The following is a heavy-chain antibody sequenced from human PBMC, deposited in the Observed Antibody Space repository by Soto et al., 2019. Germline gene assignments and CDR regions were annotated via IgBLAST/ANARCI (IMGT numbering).Heavy chain of an antibody. V-gene: IGHV3-74*01. CDR2: ASPDGTST. D-gene: IGHD4-17*01. J-gene: IGHJ5*02. CDR1: GFTFSRFW. Sequence: GSLRLSCAASGFTFSRFWMHWVRQAPGKGLVWVSRASPDGTSTSYADSVKGRFTISRDNAKNTLYMQMNSLRAEDTAVYYCTRHGSGDYFLFDPWGQGTLVTVSS. CDR3: TRHGSGDYFLFDP.